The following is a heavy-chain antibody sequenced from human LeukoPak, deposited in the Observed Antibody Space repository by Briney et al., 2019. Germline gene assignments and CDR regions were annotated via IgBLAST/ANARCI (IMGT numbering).Heavy chain of an antibody. J-gene: IGHJ4*02. CDR3: ARGQQLASN. D-gene: IGHD6-13*01. CDR2: INPNSGGT. CDR1: VYTFTDYY. Sequence: ASVTVSCKSSVYTFTDYYIYWVRQAPGKGVEWMGWINPNSGGTNYAQKFQGRVTMTREMSISTAYMELSRLRSDDTAVYYCARGQQLASNWGQGTLVTVSS. V-gene: IGHV1-2*02.